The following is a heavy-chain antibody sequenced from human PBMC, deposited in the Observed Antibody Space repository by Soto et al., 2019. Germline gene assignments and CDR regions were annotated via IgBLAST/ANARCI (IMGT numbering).Heavy chain of an antibody. CDR2: IYDTGISGYTPST. CDR1: GGSITSSY. J-gene: IGHJ6*02. V-gene: IGHV4-59*01. CDR3: ARGEDAFFYYGLDV. Sequence: SETLSLTCTVSGGSITSSYRSWIRRPPGKGLEWIAYIYDTGISGYTPSTSYNPSLKSRVTMSVDTSKSQFSLKLTSVTAADTAVYYCARGEDAFFYYGLDVWGQGITVTVSS.